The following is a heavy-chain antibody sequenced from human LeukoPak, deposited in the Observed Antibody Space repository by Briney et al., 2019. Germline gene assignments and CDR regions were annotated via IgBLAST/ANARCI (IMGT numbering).Heavy chain of an antibody. D-gene: IGHD3-10*01. CDR2: ISAYNGKT. Sequence: GASVKVSCKASGYTFTNYGISWMRQAPGQGLEWMGWISAYNGKTHYAQKLQGRVTMTTDTSTSTAYMELRSLRSDDTAVYYCARGAVRLLLFGDSGRKSKTYFDYWGQGTLVTVSS. CDR3: ARGAVRLLLFGDSGRKSKTYFDY. CDR1: GYTFTNYG. J-gene: IGHJ4*02. V-gene: IGHV1-18*01.